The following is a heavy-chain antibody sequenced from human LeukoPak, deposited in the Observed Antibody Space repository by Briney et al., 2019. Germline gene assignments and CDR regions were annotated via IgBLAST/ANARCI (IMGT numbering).Heavy chain of an antibody. J-gene: IGHJ4*02. CDR1: GFTFNSYS. Sequence: GGSLRLSCAASGFTFNSYSMNWVRQAPGKVLEWVSSISSSSYIYYADSVKGRFTISRDNAKNSLYLQMNSLRAEDTTVYYCARGPGIAAYYFDYWGQGTLVTVSS. CDR2: ISSSSYI. V-gene: IGHV3-21*01. CDR3: ARGPGIAAYYFDY. D-gene: IGHD6-25*01.